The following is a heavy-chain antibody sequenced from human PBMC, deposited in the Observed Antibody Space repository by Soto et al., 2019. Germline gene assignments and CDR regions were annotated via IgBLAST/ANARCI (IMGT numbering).Heavy chain of an antibody. CDR1: GFTFSSYS. V-gene: IGHV3-21*01. CDR3: ARDCSSNSCYVGGFDY. J-gene: IGHJ4*02. Sequence: EVQLVESGGGLVKPGGSLRLSCAASGFTFSSYSMNWVRQAPGKGLEWVSSISSSSSYIYYADSVKGRFTISRDNAKKSMYMKMKSMRAEDTAVYYCARDCSSNSCYVGGFDYWGQGTLVTVSS. D-gene: IGHD2-2*01. CDR2: ISSSSSYI.